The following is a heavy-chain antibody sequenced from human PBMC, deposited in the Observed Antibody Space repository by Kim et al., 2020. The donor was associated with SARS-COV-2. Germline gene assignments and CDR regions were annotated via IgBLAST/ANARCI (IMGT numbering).Heavy chain of an antibody. V-gene: IGHV1-8*01. Sequence: ASVKVSCKASGYTFTSYDINWVRQATGQGLEWMGWMNPNSGNTGYAQKFQGRVTMTRNTSISTAYMELGSLRSEDTAVYYCARVRDYYGSGSYYRYYYYGMDVWGQGTTVTVSS. D-gene: IGHD3-10*01. J-gene: IGHJ6*02. CDR1: GYTFTSYD. CDR2: MNPNSGNT. CDR3: ARVRDYYGSGSYYRYYYYGMDV.